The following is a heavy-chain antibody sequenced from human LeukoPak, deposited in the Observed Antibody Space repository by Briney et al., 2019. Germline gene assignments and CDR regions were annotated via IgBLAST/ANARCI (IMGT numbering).Heavy chain of an antibody. J-gene: IGHJ6*03. CDR3: ARWFGEEGAYYYYMDV. Sequence: GASVPFPCKASGYTFTSYDINWVRQAPGQGLEWMGWMNPNSGNTGYAQTFQHRVTMIRNTSISTAYMEVSSLRSEDTAVYYCARWFGEEGAYYYYMDVWGKGT. CDR1: GYTFTSYD. D-gene: IGHD3-10*01. CDR2: MNPNSGNT. V-gene: IGHV1-8*01.